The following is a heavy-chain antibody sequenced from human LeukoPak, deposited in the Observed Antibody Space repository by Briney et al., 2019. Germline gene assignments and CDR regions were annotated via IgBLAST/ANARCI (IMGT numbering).Heavy chain of an antibody. V-gene: IGHV3-23*01. D-gene: IGHD1-20*01. CDR1: GFTFSSYA. CDR2: ISGSGGST. J-gene: IGHJ6*02. Sequence: PGGSLRLSCAASGFTFSSYAMSWVRQAPGKGLEWVSAISGSGGSTHYADSVKGRFTISRDNSKNTLYLQMNRLRAEDTAVYYCATDRPYNWNDQYYYGMDVWGQGTTVTVSS. CDR3: ATDRPYNWNDQYYYGMDV.